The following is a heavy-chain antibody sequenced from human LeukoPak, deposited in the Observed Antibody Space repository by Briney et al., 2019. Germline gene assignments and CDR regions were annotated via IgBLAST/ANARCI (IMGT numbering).Heavy chain of an antibody. Sequence: PSETLSLTCTVSGGSIDNYYWGWIRQPPGKGLEWIGYVYYRGGDTDYNPSLKTRVTISIDTSKSQFSLKLSSVTAADTAVYYCARRRTDPRLLDIWGQGTMVTVSS. CDR2: VYYRGGDT. CDR3: ARRRTDPRLLDI. D-gene: IGHD1-14*01. CDR1: GGSIDNYY. J-gene: IGHJ3*02. V-gene: IGHV4-59*01.